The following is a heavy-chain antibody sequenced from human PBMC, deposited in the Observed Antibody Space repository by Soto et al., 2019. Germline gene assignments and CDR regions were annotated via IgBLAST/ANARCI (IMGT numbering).Heavy chain of an antibody. D-gene: IGHD6-19*01. CDR2: ISWNSGSI. V-gene: IGHV3-9*01. J-gene: IGHJ4*02. Sequence: EVQLVESGGGLVQPGRSLRLSCAASGFTFDDYAMHWVRQAPGKGLEWVSGISWNSGSIGYADSVKGRVTISRDNAKNSLYLQMNRLRAEDTALYYLAKDRSSVCDRGRGFDYWGQGTLVTVSS. CDR3: AKDRSSVCDRGRGFDY. CDR1: GFTFDDYA.